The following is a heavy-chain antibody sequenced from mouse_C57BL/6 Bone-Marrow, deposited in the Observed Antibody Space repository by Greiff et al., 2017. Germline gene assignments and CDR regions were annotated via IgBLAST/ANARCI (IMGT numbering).Heavy chain of an antibody. Sequence: VQLQQSGPVLVKPGASVKMSCKASGYTFTDYYMNWVKQSHGKSLEWIGVINPYNGGTSYNQKFKGKATLTVDKSSSTAYMELNSLTSEDSAVYYCARGGQAAQDYFDYWGQGTSVTVSS. CDR1: GYTFTDYY. V-gene: IGHV1-19*01. D-gene: IGHD3-2*02. J-gene: IGHJ4*01. CDR2: INPYNGGT. CDR3: ARGGQAAQDYFDY.